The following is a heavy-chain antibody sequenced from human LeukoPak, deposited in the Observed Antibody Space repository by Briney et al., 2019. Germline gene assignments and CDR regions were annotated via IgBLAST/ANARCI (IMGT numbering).Heavy chain of an antibody. CDR1: GFTFGDYA. V-gene: IGHV3-49*04. Sequence: GGPLTLPCTASGFTFGDYAMSWVRQAPGKGPEWIGFITSKAYGGTTEYAASVKGRFTISRDDSKNIAYLQMNSLKTEDTAVYYCSRFTYCSGGSCCFDPWGQGTLVSVCS. CDR2: ITSKAYGGTT. J-gene: IGHJ5*02. D-gene: IGHD2-15*01. CDR3: SRFTYCSGGSCCFDP.